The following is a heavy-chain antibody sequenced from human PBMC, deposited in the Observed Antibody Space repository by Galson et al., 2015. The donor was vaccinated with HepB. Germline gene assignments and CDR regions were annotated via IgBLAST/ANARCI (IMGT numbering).Heavy chain of an antibody. D-gene: IGHD3-3*01. V-gene: IGHV3-30*18. CDR2: ISYDGSNK. Sequence: SLRLSCAASEFTFSSCAMHWVRQAPGKGLEWVAVISYDGSNKYYADSVKGRFTISRDNFRNTLYLQMNSLRPEDTAVYYCANSLEYYDFWGRRDAFDFWGQGTMVTVSS. CDR3: ANSLEYYDFWGRRDAFDF. J-gene: IGHJ3*01. CDR1: EFTFSSCA.